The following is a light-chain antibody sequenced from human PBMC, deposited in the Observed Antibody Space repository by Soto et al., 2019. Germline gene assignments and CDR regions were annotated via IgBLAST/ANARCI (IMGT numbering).Light chain of an antibody. CDR2: GAS. Sequence: EIVLTHAPGTLSLSPGERATLSCRASQSVSRSYLAGYQQKPGQAPRLLIYGASIRATGIPDRFSGSGSGTDFTLTISRLDPEDFAVYYCQQYGSAPPYTCGQGTKLEIK. J-gene: IGKJ2*01. CDR3: QQYGSAPPYT. V-gene: IGKV3-20*01. CDR1: QSVSRSY.